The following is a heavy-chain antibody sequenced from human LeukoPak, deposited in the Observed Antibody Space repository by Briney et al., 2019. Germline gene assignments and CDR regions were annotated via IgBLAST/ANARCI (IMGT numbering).Heavy chain of an antibody. Sequence: GSLRLSCAASGFTFSSYGMHWVRQAPGKGLEWVAFIRYDGSNKYYADSVKGRFTISRDNSKNTLYLQMNSLRAEDTAVYYCAKPLDYGDYAGDAFDIWGQGTMVTVSS. CDR1: GFTFSSYG. J-gene: IGHJ3*02. CDR3: AKPLDYGDYAGDAFDI. V-gene: IGHV3-30*02. D-gene: IGHD4-17*01. CDR2: IRYDGSNK.